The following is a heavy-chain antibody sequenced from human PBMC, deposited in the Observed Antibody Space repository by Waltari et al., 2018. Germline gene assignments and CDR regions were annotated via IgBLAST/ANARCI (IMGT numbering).Heavy chain of an antibody. J-gene: IGHJ2*01. D-gene: IGHD2-15*01. CDR2: LFSTGTS. CDR3: ARQIGSRRGGWYFDF. CDR1: PDSIRTPGYF. Sequence: QPQLQESGPGLLRPSETLSVTCTVSPDSIRTPGYFWGWIRQPPGKGLEWVGSLFSTGTSFMNPSLKSQVTMSMDTSKNAFSLKVLSVTATDTAVYYCARQIGSRRGGWYFDFWGRGTLVTVSS. V-gene: IGHV4-39*01.